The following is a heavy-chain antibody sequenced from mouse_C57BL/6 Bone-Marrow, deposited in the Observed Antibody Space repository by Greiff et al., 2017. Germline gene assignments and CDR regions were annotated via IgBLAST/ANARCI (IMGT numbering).Heavy chain of an antibody. J-gene: IGHJ3*01. CDR1: GFNIKDYY. Sequence: VQLQQSGAELVKPGASVKLSCTASGFNIKDYYMHWVKQRTEQGLEWIGRIDPEDGETKYAPNFQGKATITADTSSNTAYLQLSSLTSEYTAVDYCARTYYSNYFAYWGQGTLVTVSA. V-gene: IGHV14-2*01. CDR2: IDPEDGET. CDR3: ARTYYSNYFAY. D-gene: IGHD2-5*01.